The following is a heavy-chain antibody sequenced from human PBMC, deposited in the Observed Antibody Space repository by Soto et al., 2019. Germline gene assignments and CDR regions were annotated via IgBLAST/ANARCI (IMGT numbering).Heavy chain of an antibody. CDR1: GFTLSNYW. Sequence: EVQLVESGGGLVQHGGSLRLSCAASGFTLSNYWMYWVRQAPGKGLEWVSRINSDGSVSSYADSVKGRLTISRDNVKNPLYLHMDSLRAEDTAVYYCARGDCVGGTCYSLAGPFYYYMDVWGKGTTVTVFS. V-gene: IGHV3-74*02. CDR3: ARGDCVGGTCYSLAGPFYYYMDV. D-gene: IGHD2-15*01. CDR2: INSDGSVS. J-gene: IGHJ6*03.